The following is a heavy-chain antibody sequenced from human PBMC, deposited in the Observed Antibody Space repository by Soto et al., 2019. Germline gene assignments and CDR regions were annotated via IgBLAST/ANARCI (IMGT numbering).Heavy chain of an antibody. CDR1: NSAILTDY. J-gene: IGHJ4*01. CDR2: IHYSGST. Sequence: TGAESNSAILTDYWICIRQPPGKGLEWIGFIHYSGSTNYNPSLKSRVTMSVDTSKNQFSLKLTSVNAADTAVYYCTRGGDAYSNGHWGHGNLVTVSP. CDR3: TRGGDAYSNGH. D-gene: IGHD4-4*01. V-gene: IGHV4-59*01.